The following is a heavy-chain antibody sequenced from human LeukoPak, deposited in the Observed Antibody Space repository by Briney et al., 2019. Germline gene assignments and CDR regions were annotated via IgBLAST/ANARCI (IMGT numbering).Heavy chain of an antibody. Sequence: GRSLRLSCAASGFTFRNYGMHWVRQAPGKGLEWVAVIWYDGSNKYYADSVKGRFTISRDNSKNTLYLQMNSLRAEDTAVYYCARDLVGATPPDSLNWGQGTLVTVSS. V-gene: IGHV3-33*01. J-gene: IGHJ4*02. D-gene: IGHD1-26*01. CDR1: GFTFRNYG. CDR2: IWYDGSNK. CDR3: ARDLVGATPPDSLN.